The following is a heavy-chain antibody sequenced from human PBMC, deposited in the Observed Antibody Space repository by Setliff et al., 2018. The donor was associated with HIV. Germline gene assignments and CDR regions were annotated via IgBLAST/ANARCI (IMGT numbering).Heavy chain of an antibody. CDR3: AGGWEGGMDY. D-gene: IGHD1-26*01. CDR1: GYTLTRYF. V-gene: IGHV1-46*01. J-gene: IGHJ4*02. Sequence: GASVKVSCKASGYTLTRYFMHCVRQAPGQGLEWLGMINPSGGSTWYAQKFQGRVTMTGDTSTNTLYMELSSLRSEDTAVYYCAGGWEGGMDYWGQGTLVTVSS. CDR2: INPSGGST.